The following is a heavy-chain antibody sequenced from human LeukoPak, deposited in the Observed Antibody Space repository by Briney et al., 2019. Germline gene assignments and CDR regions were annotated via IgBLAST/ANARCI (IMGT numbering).Heavy chain of an antibody. CDR2: INPSGGST. V-gene: IGHV1-46*01. D-gene: IGHD3-22*01. CDR1: GYTFTSYY. J-gene: IGHJ4*02. CDR3: ARDGKYYDSSGPLDY. Sequence: ASVKVSCKASGYTFTSYYMHWVRQAPGQGLEWMGIINPSGGSTGYAQKFQGRVTMTRDTSTSTVCMELSSLRSEDTAVYYCARDGKYYDSSGPLDYWGQGTLDTVSS.